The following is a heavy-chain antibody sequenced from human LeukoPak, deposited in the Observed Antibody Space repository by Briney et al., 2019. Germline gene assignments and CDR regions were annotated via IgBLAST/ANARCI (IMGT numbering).Heavy chain of an antibody. Sequence: SSETLSLTCTVSGGSIRSSSYYWGWIRQPPGKGLEWIGSIYHSGSTYYNPSLKSRVTILVDTSKDQFSLKLSSVTAADTAVYYCARDGFPFDYWGQGTLVTVSS. CDR1: GGSIRSSSYY. J-gene: IGHJ4*02. CDR3: ARDGFPFDY. V-gene: IGHV4-39*07. D-gene: IGHD5-12*01. CDR2: IYHSGST.